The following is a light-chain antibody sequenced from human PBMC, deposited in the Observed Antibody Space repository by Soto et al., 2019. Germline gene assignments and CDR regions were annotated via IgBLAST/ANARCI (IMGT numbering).Light chain of an antibody. V-gene: IGLV7-46*01. CDR2: DTS. CDR3: LRSYSGARQGV. J-gene: IGLJ2*01. Sequence: QAVVTQEPSLTVSPGGTVTLTCGSSTGAVTSGHYPYWFQQKPGQAPRTLIYDTSNKHSWTPARFSGSLLGGKAALTLSGAQPEEEAEEYCLRSYSGARQGVFGGGTKLTVL. CDR1: TGAVTSGHY.